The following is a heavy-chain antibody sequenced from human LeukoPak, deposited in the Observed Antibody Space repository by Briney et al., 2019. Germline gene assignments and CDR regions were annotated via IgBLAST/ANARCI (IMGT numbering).Heavy chain of an antibody. CDR2: IYSGGST. V-gene: IGHV3-66*01. Sequence: GGSLRLSCAASGFTVSSNYMSWVRQAPGKGLKWVSVIYSGGSTYYADSVKGRFTISRDNSKNTLYLQMNSLRAEDTAVYYCARGSDYGDHYYFDYWGQGTLVTVSS. J-gene: IGHJ4*02. CDR3: ARGSDYGDHYYFDY. D-gene: IGHD4-17*01. CDR1: GFTVSSNY.